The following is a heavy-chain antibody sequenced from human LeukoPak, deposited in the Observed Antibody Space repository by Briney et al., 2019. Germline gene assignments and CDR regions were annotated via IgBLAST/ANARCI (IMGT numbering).Heavy chain of an antibody. D-gene: IGHD6-13*01. CDR2: ISPSGGST. CDR3: ARDKAAAGNYNWFDP. J-gene: IGHJ5*02. Sequence: ASVTVSCKASGYTFTSYYMHWVRQAPGQGLEWMGIISPSGGSTSYAQKFQGRVTMTRDTSTSTVYMELSSLRSEDMAVYYCARDKAAAGNYNWFDPWGQGTLVTVSS. CDR1: GYTFTSYY. V-gene: IGHV1-46*01.